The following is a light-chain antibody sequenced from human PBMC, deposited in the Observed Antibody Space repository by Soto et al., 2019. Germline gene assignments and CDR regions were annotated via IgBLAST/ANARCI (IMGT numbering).Light chain of an antibody. CDR2: DAS. CDR1: QSVSSY. Sequence: EIVLTQSPATLSLSPGERATLSCRASQSVSSYLAWYQQKPGQAPRLLIYDASNRATGIPARFSGSGSGTDFTLTIRSLEPEDFAVYYCHQRSNWPSIPFGQGTRLESK. V-gene: IGKV3-11*01. CDR3: HQRSNWPSIP. J-gene: IGKJ5*01.